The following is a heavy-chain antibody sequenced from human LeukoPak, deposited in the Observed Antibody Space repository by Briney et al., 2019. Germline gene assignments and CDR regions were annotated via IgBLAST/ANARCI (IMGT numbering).Heavy chain of an antibody. Sequence: SETLSLTCTVSGGSISSSSYYWGWIRQPPGKGLEWIGSIYYSGSTYYNPSLKSRVTISVDTSKNQFSLKLSSVTAADTAVYYCARLGYYGSGSYYISFWAYNSFDYWGQGTLVTVSS. CDR3: ARLGYYGSGSYYISFWAYNSFDY. CDR1: GGSISSSSYY. V-gene: IGHV4-39*01. J-gene: IGHJ4*02. D-gene: IGHD3-10*01. CDR2: IYYSGST.